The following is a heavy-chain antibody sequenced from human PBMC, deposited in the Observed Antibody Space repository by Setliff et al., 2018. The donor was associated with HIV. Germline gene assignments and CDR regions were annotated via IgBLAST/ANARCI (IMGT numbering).Heavy chain of an antibody. V-gene: IGHV4-34*01. J-gene: IGHJ2*01. D-gene: IGHD3-22*01. CDR2: INHSGST. Sequence: ASETLSLTCAVYGGSFSGYYWSWIRQPPGKGLEWIGEINHSGSTNYNPSLKSRVTISVDTSKNQFSLKLSSVTAADTAVYYCARVYYDSSGYYSAIPYWYFDLWGRGTLVTVSS. CDR1: GGSFSGYY. CDR3: ARVYYDSSGYYSAIPYWYFDL.